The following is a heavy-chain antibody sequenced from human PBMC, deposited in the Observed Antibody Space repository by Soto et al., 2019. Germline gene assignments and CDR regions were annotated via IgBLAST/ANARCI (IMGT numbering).Heavy chain of an antibody. CDR1: VFTFSRDS. CDR2: ISSTTKYI. V-gene: IGHV3-21*01. CDR3: ARESEDLTSNFDY. J-gene: IGHJ4*02. Sequence: GGALILSCAPSVFTFSRDSVNWVRQARGKGLEWVSSISSTTKYIYYADAMKGRFTVSRDNAKNSVYLDMNSLSAEDPAVYYCARESEDLTSNFDYWGQGTLVTVSS.